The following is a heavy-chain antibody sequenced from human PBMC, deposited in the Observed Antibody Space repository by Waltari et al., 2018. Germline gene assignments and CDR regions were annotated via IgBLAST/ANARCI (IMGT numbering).Heavy chain of an antibody. CDR1: GGTFSSYA. V-gene: IGHV1-69*08. CDR3: ARMGTDYYGDNRPDAFDI. Sequence: QVQLVQSGAEVKKPGSSVKVSCKASGGTFSSYAISWVRQAPGQGLEWMGRSIPTFGTANYAQKFQGRVTITADKSTSTAYMELSSLRSEDTAVYYCARMGTDYYGDNRPDAFDIWGQGTMVTVSS. CDR2: SIPTFGTA. D-gene: IGHD4-17*01. J-gene: IGHJ3*02.